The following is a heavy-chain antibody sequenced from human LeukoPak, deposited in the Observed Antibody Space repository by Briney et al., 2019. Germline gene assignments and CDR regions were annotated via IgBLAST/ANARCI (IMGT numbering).Heavy chain of an antibody. D-gene: IGHD3-3*01. J-gene: IGHJ4*02. CDR2: IYYSGST. CDR3: ARDLRLESSFWSGRGGNYFDY. Sequence: SETLSLTCTVSGGSISSGGYYWSWIRQHPGKGLEWIGYIYYSGSTYYNPSLKSRVTISVDTSKNQFSLKLSSVTAADTAVYYCARDLRLESSFWSGRGGNYFDYWGQGTLVTVSS. CDR1: GGSISSGGYY. V-gene: IGHV4-31*03.